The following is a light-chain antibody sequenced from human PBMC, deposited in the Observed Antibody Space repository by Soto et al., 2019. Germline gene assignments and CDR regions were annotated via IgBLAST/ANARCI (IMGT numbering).Light chain of an antibody. CDR2: AAS. J-gene: IGKJ1*01. Sequence: AIRMTQSPSSFSASTGDRVTITCRASQGISSYLAWYQQKPGKAPKLLIYAASTLQSGVPSRFSGSGSGTDFTLTISCLQSEDFATYYCLQYSSHSWTFGQGTKVEIK. CDR1: QGISSY. V-gene: IGKV1-8*01. CDR3: LQYSSHSWT.